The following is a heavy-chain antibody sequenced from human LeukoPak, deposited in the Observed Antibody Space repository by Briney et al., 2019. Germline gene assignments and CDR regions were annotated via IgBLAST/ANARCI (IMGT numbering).Heavy chain of an antibody. D-gene: IGHD2-2*01. CDR3: ARVDREEPAATG. CDR1: GYTFTSYD. V-gene: IGHV1-8*01. J-gene: IGHJ4*02. Sequence: GASVKVSCKASGYTFTSYDINWVRQATGQGLEWMGWMNPNSGNTGYAQKFQGRVTMTRNTSISTAYMKLSRLRSEDTAVYYCARVDREEPAATGWGQGTLVTVSS. CDR2: MNPNSGNT.